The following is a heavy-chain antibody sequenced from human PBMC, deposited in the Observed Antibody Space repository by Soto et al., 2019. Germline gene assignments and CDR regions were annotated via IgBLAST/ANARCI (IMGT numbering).Heavy chain of an antibody. CDR2: IYYSGST. CDR3: ARQPYYYGSGSYYYYGMDV. Sequence: SETLSLTCTVSGGSISSYYWSWIRQPPGKGLEWIGYIYYSGSTNYNPSLKSRVTISVDTSKNQFSLKLSSVTAADTAVYYCARQPYYYGSGSYYYYGMDVWGQGTTVTVYS. CDR1: GGSISSYY. V-gene: IGHV4-59*01. J-gene: IGHJ6*02. D-gene: IGHD3-10*01.